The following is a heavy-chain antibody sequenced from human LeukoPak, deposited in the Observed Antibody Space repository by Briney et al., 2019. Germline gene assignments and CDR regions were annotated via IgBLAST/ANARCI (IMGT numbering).Heavy chain of an antibody. J-gene: IGHJ4*02. CDR2: ITTSDGNT. V-gene: IGHV3-23*01. CDR1: AFTFSDYP. CDR3: AKDGGLWVSAHWGDS. D-gene: IGHD7-27*01. Sequence: GGSLRLSCVTSAFTFSDYPMHWVRQAPGKGLEWVSTITTSDGNTYYADSVKGRFTVSRDNSKNTLFLQMNSLRAEDTAVYYCAKDGGLWVSAHWGDSWGRGTLVTVSS.